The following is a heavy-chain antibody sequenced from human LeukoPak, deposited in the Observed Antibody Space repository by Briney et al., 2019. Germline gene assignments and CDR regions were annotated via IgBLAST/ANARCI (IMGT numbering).Heavy chain of an antibody. CDR3: AREASGSYPSFYFDY. CDR1: GFTFTSYA. V-gene: IGHV3-23*01. CDR2: ISGSGGST. Sequence: GGSLRLSCAASGFTFTSYAMNWVRQAPGKGLEWVSTISGSGGSTYYADSVKGRFTISRDISKNTLYLQMNSLRAEDTAVYYCAREASGSYPSFYFDYWGQGTLVTVSS. D-gene: IGHD1-26*01. J-gene: IGHJ4*02.